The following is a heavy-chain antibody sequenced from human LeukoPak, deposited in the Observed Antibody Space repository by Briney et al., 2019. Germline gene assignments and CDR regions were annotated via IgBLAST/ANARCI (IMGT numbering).Heavy chain of an antibody. CDR1: GGSISSYY. Sequence: PSETLSLTCTVSGGSISSYYWSWIRQPPGKGLEWIGYIYYSGSTNYNPSLKSRVTISVDTSKNQFSLKLSSATAADTAVYYCASSKTNGDSSGWYAWFDPWGQGTLVTVSS. V-gene: IGHV4-59*01. D-gene: IGHD6-19*01. CDR3: ASSKTNGDSSGWYAWFDP. CDR2: IYYSGST. J-gene: IGHJ5*02.